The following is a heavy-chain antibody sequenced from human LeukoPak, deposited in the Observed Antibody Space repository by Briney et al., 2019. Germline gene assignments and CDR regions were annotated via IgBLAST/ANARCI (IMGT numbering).Heavy chain of an antibody. CDR3: ARDPNELIVATIRYYYMDV. J-gene: IGHJ6*03. CDR2: MHPNSGDT. D-gene: IGHD5-12*01. CDR1: GYTFTGYY. Sequence: ASVKVSCKASGYTFTGYYMHWVRQAPGQGLEWMGWMHPNSGDTNYAQKFQGRVTMTRDTSISTAYMELSRLRSDDTAVYYCARDPNELIVATIRYYYMDVWGKGTTVTISS. V-gene: IGHV1-2*02.